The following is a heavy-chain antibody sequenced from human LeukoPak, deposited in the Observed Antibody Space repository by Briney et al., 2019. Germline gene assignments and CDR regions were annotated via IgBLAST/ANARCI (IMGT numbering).Heavy chain of an antibody. CDR2: IKQDGSEK. D-gene: IGHD3-3*01. CDR3: ARAEWSNWYFDL. J-gene: IGHJ2*01. CDR1: GFTFSTYW. Sequence: GGSLRLSCAASGFTFSTYWMNWVRQAPGKGLEWVANIKQDGSEKYYVDSVKGRFTHSRDSAKNSPYLQMNSLRAEDTAVYYCARAEWSNWYFDLWGRGTLVTVSS. V-gene: IGHV3-7*03.